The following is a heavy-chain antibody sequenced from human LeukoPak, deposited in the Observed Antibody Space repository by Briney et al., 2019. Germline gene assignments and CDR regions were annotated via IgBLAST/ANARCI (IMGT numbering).Heavy chain of an antibody. CDR3: AAPSPPWYGRDFDY. D-gene: IGHD6-13*01. Sequence: GGSLRLSCVVSGFTFSSYWMSWVRQAPGKGLEWVANINHDGVEKYYVDSVKGRFAISRDNAKNSLYLQMNSLRAEDTAVYYCAAPSPPWYGRDFDYWGQGTLVTVSS. CDR2: INHDGVEK. J-gene: IGHJ4*02. CDR1: GFTFSSYW. V-gene: IGHV3-7*03.